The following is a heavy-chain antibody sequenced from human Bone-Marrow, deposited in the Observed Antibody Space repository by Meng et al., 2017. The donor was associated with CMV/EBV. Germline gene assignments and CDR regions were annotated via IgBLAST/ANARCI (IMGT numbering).Heavy chain of an antibody. Sequence: GGSLRLSCAASGFTFSSYAMTWVRQAPGKGLEWVSLIINSGGNTYYADSVKGRFTISSDNSKNTLYLQMNSLRAEDTAVYYCAKEYSSSWYYADGMDVWGQGTTVTVSS. CDR1: GFTFSSYA. D-gene: IGHD6-13*01. CDR2: IINSGGNT. J-gene: IGHJ6*02. CDR3: AKEYSSSWYYADGMDV. V-gene: IGHV3-23*01.